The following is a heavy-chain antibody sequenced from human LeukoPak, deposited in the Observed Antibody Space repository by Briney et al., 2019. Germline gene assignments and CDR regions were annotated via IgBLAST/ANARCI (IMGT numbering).Heavy chain of an antibody. D-gene: IGHD2-2*02. CDR3: ARLYTTFRAFDI. CDR1: GGSISSGDYY. CDR2: IYYSGST. V-gene: IGHV4-31*03. Sequence: PSETLSLTCTVSGGSISSGDYYWIWIRQHPGKGLEWIGYIYYSGSTYYNPSLKSRVTISVDTSKNQFSLKLSSVTAADTAVYYCARLYTTFRAFDIWGQGTMVTVSS. J-gene: IGHJ3*02.